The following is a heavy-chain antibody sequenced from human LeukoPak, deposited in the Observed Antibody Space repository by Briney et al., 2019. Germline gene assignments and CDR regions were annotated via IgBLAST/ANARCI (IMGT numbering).Heavy chain of an antibody. J-gene: IGHJ4*02. CDR3: ARGSSKVADRVFDY. V-gene: IGHV3-33*01. CDR2: IWYDGSNK. D-gene: IGHD6-19*01. CDR1: GFTFSSYG. Sequence: GRSLRLSCAASGFTFSSYGVHWVRQAPGKGLEWVAVIWYDGSNKYYADSVKGRFTISRGNSKNTLYLQMNGLRAEDTAVYYCARGSSKVADRVFDYRGQGTLVTVSS.